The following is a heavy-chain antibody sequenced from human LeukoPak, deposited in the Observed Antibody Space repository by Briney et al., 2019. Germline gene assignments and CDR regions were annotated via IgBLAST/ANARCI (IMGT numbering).Heavy chain of an antibody. Sequence: SETLSLTCTVSGGSISSSSYYWGWIRQPPGKGLEWIGSIYYSGSTYYNPSLKSRVTISVDTSKNQFSLKLSSVTAADTAVYYCARVGGYSNYDQYYYYYYMDVWGKGTTVTVSS. CDR2: IYYSGST. CDR1: GGSISSSSYY. J-gene: IGHJ6*03. D-gene: IGHD4-11*01. V-gene: IGHV4-39*07. CDR3: ARVGGYSNYDQYYYYYYMDV.